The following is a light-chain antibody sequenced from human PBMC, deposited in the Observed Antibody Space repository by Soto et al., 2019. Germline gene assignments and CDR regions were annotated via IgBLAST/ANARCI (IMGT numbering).Light chain of an antibody. Sequence: EIVLTQSPATLSLSPGERATLSYRASQSVSSSYLAWYQQRPGQAPRLLIFGASYRATGIPDRFSGSGSGTDFTLTISRLEPEDFAVYYCQHYSSSPPEFTFGPGTKVDSK. CDR1: QSVSSSY. V-gene: IGKV3-20*01. CDR3: QHYSSSPPEFT. CDR2: GAS. J-gene: IGKJ3*01.